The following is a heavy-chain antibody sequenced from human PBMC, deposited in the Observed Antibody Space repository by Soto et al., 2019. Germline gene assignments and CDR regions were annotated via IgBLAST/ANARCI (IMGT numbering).Heavy chain of an antibody. D-gene: IGHD3-22*01. CDR3: AAGTYYYDSSGYSDFDY. J-gene: IGHJ4*02. CDR1: GFTFTSSA. CDR2: IVVGSGNT. V-gene: IGHV1-58*02. Sequence: ASVKVSCKASGFTFTSSAMQWVRQARGQRLEWIGWIVVGSGNTNYAQKFQERVTITRDMSTSTAYMELSSLRSEDTAVYYCAAGTYYYDSSGYSDFDYWGQGTLVTVSS.